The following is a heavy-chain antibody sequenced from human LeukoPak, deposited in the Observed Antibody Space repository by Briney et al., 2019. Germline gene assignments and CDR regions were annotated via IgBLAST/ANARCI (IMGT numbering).Heavy chain of an antibody. D-gene: IGHD2-15*01. Sequence: SETLSLTCTVSGGSISSYYWSWIRQPPGKGLEWIGSIYYSGSTYYNPSLKSRVTISVDTSKNQFSLKLSSVTVADTAVYYCATTLGYCGGGYCHNWGQGTLVTVSS. J-gene: IGHJ4*02. CDR2: IYYSGST. V-gene: IGHV4-39*07. CDR1: GGSISSYY. CDR3: ATTLGYCGGGYCHN.